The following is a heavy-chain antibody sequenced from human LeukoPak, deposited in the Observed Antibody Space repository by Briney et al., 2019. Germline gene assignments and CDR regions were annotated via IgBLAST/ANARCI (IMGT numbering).Heavy chain of an antibody. CDR1: GFTVSSSA. D-gene: IGHD5-18*01. CDR3: ARDRDGGYSYGSFDY. Sequence: GGSLRLSCAASGFTVSSSAMSWVRQAPGRGLEWVSSISSSSSYIYYADSVKGRFTISRDNAKNSLYLQMNSLRAEDTAVYYCARDRDGGYSYGSFDYWGQGTLVTVSS. CDR2: ISSSSSYI. J-gene: IGHJ4*02. V-gene: IGHV3-21*01.